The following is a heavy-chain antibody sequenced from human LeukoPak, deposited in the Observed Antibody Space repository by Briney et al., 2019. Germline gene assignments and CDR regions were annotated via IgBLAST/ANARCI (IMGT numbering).Heavy chain of an antibody. V-gene: IGHV4-59*08. CDR2: VYYSGST. CDR1: GGSISSYY. D-gene: IGHD3-10*01. J-gene: IGHJ6*02. Sequence: SETLSLTCTVSGGSISSYYWGWIRQSPGKGLEWIGYVYYSGSTNYNPSLKSRVTISVDTSMNQFSLKLSSVTAADTAVYHCARLGWFGDLNARDYYYYAMDVWGQGTTVTVSS. CDR3: ARLGWFGDLNARDYYYYAMDV.